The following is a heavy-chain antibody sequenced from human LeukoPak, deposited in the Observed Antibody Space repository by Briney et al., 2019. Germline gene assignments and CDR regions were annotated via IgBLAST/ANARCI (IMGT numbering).Heavy chain of an antibody. Sequence: PGGSLRLSCAASGFTFDDYATHWVRQAPGKGLEWVSGISWNSGSIGYADSVKGRFTISRDNAKNSLYLQMNSLRAEDTALYYCAKDLYRGAYGSGDYWGQGTLVTVSS. D-gene: IGHD3-10*01. CDR3: AKDLYRGAYGSGDY. CDR2: ISWNSGSI. CDR1: GFTFDDYA. J-gene: IGHJ4*02. V-gene: IGHV3-9*01.